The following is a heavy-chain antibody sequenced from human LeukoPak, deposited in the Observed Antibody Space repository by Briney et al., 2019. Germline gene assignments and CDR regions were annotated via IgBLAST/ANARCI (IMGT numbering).Heavy chain of an antibody. CDR3: ARVGGFSGWLAD. Sequence: SGTLTLTCAVAGGTISSSNWRSWVRPPPGKGLEWIGEIYHSGSTNYNPSLKSRVTISVDKSKNQFSLKLSSVTAADTAVYYCARVGGFSGWLADWGQGTLVTVSS. CDR1: GGTISSSNW. V-gene: IGHV4-4*02. CDR2: IYHSGST. D-gene: IGHD6-19*01. J-gene: IGHJ4*02.